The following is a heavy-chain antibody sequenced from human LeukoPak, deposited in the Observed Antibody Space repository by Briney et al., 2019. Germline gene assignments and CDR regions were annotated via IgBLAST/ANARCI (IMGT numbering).Heavy chain of an antibody. CDR2: INPNSGGT. J-gene: IGHJ4*02. CDR3: AREGFSRGSQGVDY. D-gene: IGHD3-10*01. CDR1: GYTFTAYY. Sequence: AASVKVSCKASGYTFTAYYMHWVRQAPGQGLEWMGWINPNSGGTNYAQKFQGRVTMTRDTSISTAYMDLSGLRSDDTAVYYCAREGFSRGSQGVDYWGQGTLVTVSS. V-gene: IGHV1-2*02.